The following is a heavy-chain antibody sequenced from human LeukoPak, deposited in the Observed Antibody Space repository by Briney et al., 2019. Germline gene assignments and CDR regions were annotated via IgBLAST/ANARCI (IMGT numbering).Heavy chain of an antibody. Sequence: SVKVSCKASGGTFSSYAISWVRQAPGQGLEWMGGIIPIFGTANHAQKFQGRVTITADESTSTAYMELSSLRSEDTAVYYCARGTYDFWSGPPPGWFDPWGQGTLVTVS. D-gene: IGHD3-3*01. CDR1: GGTFSSYA. J-gene: IGHJ5*02. CDR3: ARGTYDFWSGPPPGWFDP. CDR2: IIPIFGTA. V-gene: IGHV1-69*13.